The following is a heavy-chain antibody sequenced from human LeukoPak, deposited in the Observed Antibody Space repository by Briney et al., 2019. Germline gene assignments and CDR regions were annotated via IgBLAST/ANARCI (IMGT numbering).Heavy chain of an antibody. D-gene: IGHD6-6*01. CDR2: IIPIFGTA. Sequence: SVKVSCKGTRWTFSSYAISWVRQAPGQGLEWMGGIIPIFGTANYAQKFHGRVTITADESTSTAYMELSSLRSEDTAVYYCATNLFEYSSSPLFDYWGQGTLVTVSS. CDR1: RWTFSSYA. V-gene: IGHV1-69*13. J-gene: IGHJ4*02. CDR3: ATNLFEYSSSPLFDY.